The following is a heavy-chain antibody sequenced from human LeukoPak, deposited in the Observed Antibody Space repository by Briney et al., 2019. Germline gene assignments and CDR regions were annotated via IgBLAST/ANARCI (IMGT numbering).Heavy chain of an antibody. D-gene: IGHD3-3*01. CDR2: ISASGGST. J-gene: IGHJ5*02. CDR1: GFAFSNYA. CDR3: AKGAVEGP. V-gene: IGHV3-23*01. Sequence: PGGSLRPSCAASGFAFSNYAMSWVRQAPGKGLEWVSAISASGGSTHYADSVKGRFTIFRDNSKNTLYLQMNSLRAEDTAVYYCAKGAVEGPWDQGTLVTVSS.